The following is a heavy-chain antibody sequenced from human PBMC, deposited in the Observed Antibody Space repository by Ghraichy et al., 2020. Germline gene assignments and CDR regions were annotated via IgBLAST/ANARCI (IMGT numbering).Heavy chain of an antibody. CDR2: IDSDGRSP. CDR1: GFSISNYW. CDR3: ARSLVPAAF. Sequence: GESLNISCAASGFSISNYWMHWVRQAPGKGLVWVSRIDSDGRSPNYADSVKGRFTISRDNGKNTLYLQMNSLRVEDTAVYYCARSLVPAAFGGQGTLVTVSS. D-gene: IGHD2-2*01. V-gene: IGHV3-74*01. J-gene: IGHJ4*02.